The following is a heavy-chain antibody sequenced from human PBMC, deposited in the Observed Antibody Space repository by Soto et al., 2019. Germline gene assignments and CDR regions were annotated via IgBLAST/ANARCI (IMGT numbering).Heavy chain of an antibody. D-gene: IGHD4-17*01. J-gene: IGHJ6*02. CDR1: GFTFSSYG. CDR2: IWYDGSNK. CDR3: ERPRRELYGDHGYYYYGMDV. V-gene: IGHV3-33*01. Sequence: QVQLVESGGGVVQPGRSLRLSCAASGFTFSSYGMHWVRQAPGKGLEWVAVIWYDGSNKYSADSVKGRFTISRDNSKNTLYLQMNSLRAEDKAVYYCERPRRELYGDHGYYYYGMDVWGQGTTVTVSS.